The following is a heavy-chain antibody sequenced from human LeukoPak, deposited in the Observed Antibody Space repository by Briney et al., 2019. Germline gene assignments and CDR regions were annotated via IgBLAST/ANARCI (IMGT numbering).Heavy chain of an antibody. CDR1: GGSISSSSYY. CDR2: IYYSGST. Sequence: SETLSLTCTVSGGSISSSSYYWGCIRQPPGKGLEWIGSIYYSGSTYYNPSLKSRVTISVDTSKNQFSLKLSSVTAADTAVYYCARAPRRQYCSGGSCYKPFDYWGQGTLVTVSS. V-gene: IGHV4-39*01. D-gene: IGHD2-15*01. J-gene: IGHJ4*02. CDR3: ARAPRRQYCSGGSCYKPFDY.